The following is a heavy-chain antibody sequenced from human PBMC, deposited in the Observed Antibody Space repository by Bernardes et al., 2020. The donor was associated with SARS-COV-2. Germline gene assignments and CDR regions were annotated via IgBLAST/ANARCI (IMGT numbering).Heavy chain of an antibody. CDR2: IIPIFGTP. J-gene: IGHJ4*02. CDR1: GGTFSTNG. D-gene: IGHD4-17*01. CDR3: ATGPMSTGEFAS. V-gene: IGHV1-69*13. Sequence: SVKAGCKAFGGTFSTNGIDWVRQERGLGLEWMGRIIPIFGTPMHAPEFQGRVTITADESTNTAYMELSSLRSEDTAVYYCATGPMSTGEFASWGQGTPVTVSS.